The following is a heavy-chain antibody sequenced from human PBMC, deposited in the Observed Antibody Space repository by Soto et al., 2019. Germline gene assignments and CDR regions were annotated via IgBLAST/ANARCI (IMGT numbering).Heavy chain of an antibody. D-gene: IGHD2-8*01. CDR1: GFTFRNYW. J-gene: IGHJ6*02. Sequence: EEQLVESGGDLVQPGGSLTLSCAVSGFTFRNYWMQWVRQAPGEGLAWVSQINGDGRSATYADSVRGRFTISRDNAKNTLYLQMTSLSAEDTAVYYCIRGGVLYGLDVWGQGTSVTVSS. CDR2: INGDGRSA. V-gene: IGHV3-74*01. CDR3: IRGGVLYGLDV.